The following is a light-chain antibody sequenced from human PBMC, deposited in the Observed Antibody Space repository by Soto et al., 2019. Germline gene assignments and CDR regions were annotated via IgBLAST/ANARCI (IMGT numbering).Light chain of an antibody. Sequence: DIPMTQSPSTLSGSVGDKVTITCGASQSISSWLAWYQQKPGKAPKFLIYDASSLESGVPSRFSGSGSGTEFTLTISSLQPDDFATYYCQQYKSFPYTFGQGTKLEIK. CDR3: QQYKSFPYT. J-gene: IGKJ2*01. V-gene: IGKV1-5*01. CDR2: DAS. CDR1: QSISSW.